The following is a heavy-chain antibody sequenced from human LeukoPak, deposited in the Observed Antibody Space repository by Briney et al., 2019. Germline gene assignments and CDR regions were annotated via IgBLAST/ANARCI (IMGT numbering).Heavy chain of an antibody. J-gene: IGHJ4*02. Sequence: ASVKVSCKTSGYTFPDYYIHWVRQAPGQGLEWMGWINPNSGETNSAQKFQGRVTMTGDTSISTAYMELRRVTSDDTAVYYCARDRDYSNTERGFDYWGQGTLVTVSS. V-gene: IGHV1-2*02. CDR2: INPNSGET. CDR1: GYTFPDYY. D-gene: IGHD4-11*01. CDR3: ARDRDYSNTERGFDY.